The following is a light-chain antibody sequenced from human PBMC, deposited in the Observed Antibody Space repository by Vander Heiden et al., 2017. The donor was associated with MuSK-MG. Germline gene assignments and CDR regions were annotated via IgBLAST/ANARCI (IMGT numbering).Light chain of an antibody. CDR1: NSDVRGYNY. CDR2: DVD. Sequence: QSALTQPASVSGSPGQSITLSCTGTNSDVRGYNYVSWYQQHPGQAPRLVIYDVDNRPSGVSNRFSGSKSGNTASLTISGLQAEDEADYYCSSYRSSNTLYVFGTGTQVTVL. CDR3: SSYRSSNTLYV. J-gene: IGLJ1*01. V-gene: IGLV2-14*01.